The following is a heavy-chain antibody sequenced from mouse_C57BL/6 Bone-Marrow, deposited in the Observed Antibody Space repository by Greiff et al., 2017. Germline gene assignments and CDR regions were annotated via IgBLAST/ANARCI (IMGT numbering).Heavy chain of an antibody. D-gene: IGHD3-2*02. V-gene: IGHV5-4*01. Sequence: EVKLVESGGGLVKPGGSLKLSCAASGFTFSSYAMSWVRQTPEKRLEWVATISDGGSYTYYPDNVKGRFTISRDNTKNNRYLQMSHLKSEDTALYYCARDQAPAAMDYWGQGTSVTVSS. CDR2: ISDGGSYT. CDR1: GFTFSSYA. CDR3: ARDQAPAAMDY. J-gene: IGHJ4*01.